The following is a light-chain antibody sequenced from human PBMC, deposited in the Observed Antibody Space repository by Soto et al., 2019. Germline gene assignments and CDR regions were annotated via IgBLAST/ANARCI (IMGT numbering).Light chain of an antibody. CDR1: QAVNTR. Sequence: EIVLTQSPATLSSFPGDRVTLSCRASQAVNTRLAWYQHRPGQAPSLLIYLASNRAAGVPARFSGSGSGTDFTLTISRPEPEDFAVYYCQQYGSSGTFGQGTKVDIK. J-gene: IGKJ1*01. V-gene: IGKV3-20*01. CDR2: LAS. CDR3: QQYGSSGT.